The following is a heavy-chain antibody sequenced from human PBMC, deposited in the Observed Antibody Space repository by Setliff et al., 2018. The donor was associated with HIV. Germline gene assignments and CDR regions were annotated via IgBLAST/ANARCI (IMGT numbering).Heavy chain of an antibody. CDR2: INPNSGDS. D-gene: IGHD2-2*01. V-gene: IGHV1-2*02. CDR3: ARDVRRNHCSSTSCYARDNWFDP. Sequence: ASVKVSCKTSGYTFTAYYLHWVRQAPGQGLEWMAYINPNSGDSKTAQKFQGRVTVTRDTSIATAYMELRTLTSDDTAVYYCARDVRRNHCSSTSCYARDNWFDPWGQGIQVTVSS. J-gene: IGHJ5*02. CDR1: GYTFTAYY.